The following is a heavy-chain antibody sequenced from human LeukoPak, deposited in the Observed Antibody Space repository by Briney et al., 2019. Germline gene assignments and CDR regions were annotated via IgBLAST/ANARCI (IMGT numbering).Heavy chain of an antibody. CDR1: GGSISSSSYY. CDR3: ASVLTGTRWFDP. D-gene: IGHD1-20*01. Sequence: SETLSLTCTVSGGSISSSSYYWGWIRQPPGKGLEWLGSIYYSGSTYYNPSLKSRVTISVDTSKNQFSLKLSSVTAADTAVYYCASVLTGTRWFDPWCQGTMVTVSS. J-gene: IGHJ5*02. CDR2: IYYSGST. V-gene: IGHV4-39*01.